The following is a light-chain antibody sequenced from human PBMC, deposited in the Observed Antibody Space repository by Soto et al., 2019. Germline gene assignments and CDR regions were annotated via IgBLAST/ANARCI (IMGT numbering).Light chain of an antibody. CDR1: SGHSSYA. CDR2: LNNDGSH. J-gene: IGLJ3*02. CDR3: QSYDTSRFGLM. V-gene: IGLV4-69*01. Sequence: QPVLTQSPSASASLGASVKLTCTLSSGHSSYAIAWHQKQPGKGPRYLMDLNNDGSHTKGDGIPDRFSGSSSGADRYLIISSLQSEDEAEYYCQSYDTSRFGLMFGGGTKLTVL.